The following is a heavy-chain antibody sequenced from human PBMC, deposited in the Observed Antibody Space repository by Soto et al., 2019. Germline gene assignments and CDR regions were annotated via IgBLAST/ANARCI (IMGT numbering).Heavy chain of an antibody. CDR3: ARGFTVTTGSTDAFDI. V-gene: IGHV3-53*01. CDR2: IYSGGST. J-gene: IGHJ3*02. CDR1: GFTVSSNY. D-gene: IGHD4-17*01. Sequence: EVHLVESGGGLIQPGGSLRLSCAASGFTVSSNYMTWVRQAPGKGLEWVSVIYSGGSTSSADSVKGRFTISRDNSKNTLYLQMNCLRAEDTAVYYCARGFTVTTGSTDAFDIWGQGTMVTGSS.